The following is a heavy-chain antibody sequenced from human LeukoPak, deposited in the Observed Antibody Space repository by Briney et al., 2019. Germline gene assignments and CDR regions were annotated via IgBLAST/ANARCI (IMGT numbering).Heavy chain of an antibody. CDR2: ISVGGGT. Sequence: PGGSLRLSCAASGFTFSNYAMSWVRQAPGKGLEWISEISVGGGTYYADSVKGRFTISRDNSKNTLCLQMNSLRAEDTAVYYCAKRGDHYYDSSGYYYGNWGQGTQVTVSS. CDR1: GFTFSNYA. V-gene: IGHV3-23*01. J-gene: IGHJ4*02. D-gene: IGHD3-22*01. CDR3: AKRGDHYYDSSGYYYGN.